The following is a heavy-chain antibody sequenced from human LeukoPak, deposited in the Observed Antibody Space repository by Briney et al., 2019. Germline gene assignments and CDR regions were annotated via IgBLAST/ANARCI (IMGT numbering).Heavy chain of an antibody. V-gene: IGHV4-34*01. D-gene: IGHD3-10*01. CDR1: GGSFSGYY. Sequence: SGTLSLTCAVYGGSFSGYYWSWIRQPPGKGLEWIGEINDSGTTNYNPSLKSRVTISEDTFRNQFSLKLSSVTAADTAVYYCARSGRYQIYWGRGTLVTVPS. J-gene: IGHJ4*02. CDR2: INDSGTT. CDR3: ARSGRYQIY.